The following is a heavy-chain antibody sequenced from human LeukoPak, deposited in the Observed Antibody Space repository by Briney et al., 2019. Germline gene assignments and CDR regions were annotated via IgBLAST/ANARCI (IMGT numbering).Heavy chain of an antibody. CDR1: GYTFTSYD. CDR2: MNPNSGNT. V-gene: IGHV1-8*01. D-gene: IGHD2-2*01. J-gene: IGHJ4*02. Sequence: ASVEVSCKASGYTFTSYDINWVRQATGQGLEWMGWMNPNSGNTGYAQKFQGRVTMTRNTSISTAYMELSSLRSDDTAVYYCARAPGVPADPFDYWGQGTLVTVSS. CDR3: ARAPGVPADPFDY.